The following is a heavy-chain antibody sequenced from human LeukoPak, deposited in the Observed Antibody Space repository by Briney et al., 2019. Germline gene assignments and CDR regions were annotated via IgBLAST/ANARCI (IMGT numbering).Heavy chain of an antibody. CDR3: ARQNALTAATDY. CDR2: IYYSGNT. J-gene: IGHJ4*02. V-gene: IGHV4-39*01. D-gene: IGHD6-25*01. Sequence: SETLSLTCTVSGGSISSSNYYWGWIRQPPGKGLEWIGSIYYSGNTYYNPSLKSRVTISVDTSKNQFSLKLSSVTAADTAVYYCARQNALTAATDYWGQGTLVTVFS. CDR1: GGSISSSNYY.